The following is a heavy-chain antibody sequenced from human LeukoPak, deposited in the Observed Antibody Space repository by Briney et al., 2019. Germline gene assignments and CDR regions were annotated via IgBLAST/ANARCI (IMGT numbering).Heavy chain of an antibody. CDR2: IYYSGST. CDR3: ATWIRGNSYGYDH. J-gene: IGHJ5*02. V-gene: IGHV4-59*01. Sequence: SETLSLTCTLSGGSISSYYWSWIRQPPGKGLQWIGYIYYSGSTNYNPSLKSRVIISVDTSKNQFSLRLSSVTAADTAVYYCATWIRGNSYGYDHWGQGTLVTVSS. CDR1: GGSISSYY. D-gene: IGHD5-18*01.